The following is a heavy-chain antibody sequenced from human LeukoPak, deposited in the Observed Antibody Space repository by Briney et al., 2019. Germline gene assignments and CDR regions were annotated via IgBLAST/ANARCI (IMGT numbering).Heavy chain of an antibody. D-gene: IGHD3-9*01. CDR1: GGSISSYY. V-gene: IGHV4-59*01. CDR2: IYYSGST. CDR3: ARHWFMDAFDI. Sequence: SETLSLTCTVSGGSISSYYWSWIRQPPGKGLEWIGYIYYSGSTNYNPSLKSRVTISVDTSKNLFSLKLSSVTAADTAVYYCARHWFMDAFDIWGQGTMVTVSS. J-gene: IGHJ3*02.